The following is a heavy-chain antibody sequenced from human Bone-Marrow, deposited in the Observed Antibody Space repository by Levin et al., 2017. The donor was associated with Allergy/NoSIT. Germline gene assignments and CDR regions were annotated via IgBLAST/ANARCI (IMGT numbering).Heavy chain of an antibody. J-gene: IGHJ3*02. V-gene: IGHV3-74*01. D-gene: IGHD5-12*01. CDR3: ARVVPSKGFAFDI. CDR2: ISEDGRTI. CDR1: GFTLRSAW. Sequence: VASVKVSCAASGFTLRSAWVHWVRQVPGKGLVWVSRISEDGRTINYADSVRGRFTISRDEAKNMVFLQMNSLTDEDTANYYCARVVPSKGFAFDIWGQGTMVTV.